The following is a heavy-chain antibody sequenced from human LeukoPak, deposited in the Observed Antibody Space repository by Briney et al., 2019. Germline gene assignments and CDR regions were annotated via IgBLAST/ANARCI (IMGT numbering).Heavy chain of an antibody. Sequence: PGGSLRLSCAASGFTFSSYGMHWVRQAPGKGLEWGAFIRYDGSNKYYADSVKGRFTISRDNSKNTLYLQMNSLRAEDTAVYYCARDRDPRMRWFDPWGQGTLVTVSS. V-gene: IGHV3-30*02. CDR3: ARDRDPRMRWFDP. D-gene: IGHD2-15*01. CDR2: IRYDGSNK. CDR1: GFTFSSYG. J-gene: IGHJ5*02.